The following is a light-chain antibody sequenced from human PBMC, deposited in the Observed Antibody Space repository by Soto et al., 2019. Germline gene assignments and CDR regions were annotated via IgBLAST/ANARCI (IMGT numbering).Light chain of an antibody. CDR1: QPISNA. CDR3: QQYGSSAPIT. V-gene: IGKV3-20*01. J-gene: IGKJ5*01. CDR2: GAS. Sequence: EIVMTQSPATLSVSPGERATLSCRASQPISNALAWYQHKPGQAPRLLIHGASTRATGIPARFSGSGSETDFTLTISRLEPEDFALYYCQQYGSSAPITFGQGTRLEIK.